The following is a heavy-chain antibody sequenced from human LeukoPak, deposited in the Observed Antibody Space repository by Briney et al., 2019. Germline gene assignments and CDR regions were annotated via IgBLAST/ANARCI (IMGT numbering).Heavy chain of an antibody. Sequence: SVKVSCKASRGTFSSYAISWVRQAPGQGLEWMGGIIPIFGTANYAQKFQGRVTITADESTSTAYMELSSLRSEDTAVYYCARDRAYSSGWSAWFDPWGQGTLVTVSS. CDR3: ARDRAYSSGWSAWFDP. CDR2: IIPIFGTA. V-gene: IGHV1-69*01. J-gene: IGHJ5*02. CDR1: RGTFSSYA. D-gene: IGHD6-19*01.